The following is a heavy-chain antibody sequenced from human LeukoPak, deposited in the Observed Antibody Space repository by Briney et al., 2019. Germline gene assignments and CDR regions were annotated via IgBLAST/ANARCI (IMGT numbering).Heavy chain of an antibody. CDR3: AREAYYDFWSGYYKLGYFDL. CDR1: GGSISSSSYY. V-gene: IGHV4-39*07. J-gene: IGHJ2*01. CDR2: IYYSGST. Sequence: PSETLSLTCTVSGGSISSSSYYWGWIRQPPWKGLEWIGSIYYSGSTYYNPSLKSRVTISVDTSKNQFSLKLSSVTAADTAVYYCAREAYYDFWSGYYKLGYFDLWGRGTLVTVSS. D-gene: IGHD3-3*01.